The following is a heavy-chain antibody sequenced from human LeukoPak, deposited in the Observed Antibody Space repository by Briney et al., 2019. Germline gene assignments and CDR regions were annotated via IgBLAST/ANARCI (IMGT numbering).Heavy chain of an antibody. CDR1: GGSFSGYY. Sequence: SETLSLTCTVYGGSFSGYYRSWIRQPPGKGLEWIGEINHSGSTNYNPSLKSRVTISVDTSKNQFSLKLSSVTAADTAVYYCAQVNFCSSTSCYKALWFDPWGQGTLVTVSS. J-gene: IGHJ5*02. CDR2: INHSGST. D-gene: IGHD2-2*02. V-gene: IGHV4-34*01. CDR3: AQVNFCSSTSCYKALWFDP.